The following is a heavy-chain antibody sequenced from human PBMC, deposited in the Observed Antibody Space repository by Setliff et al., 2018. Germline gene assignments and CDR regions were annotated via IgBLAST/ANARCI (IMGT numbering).Heavy chain of an antibody. D-gene: IGHD3-10*01. Sequence: SETLSLTCTVSGGSISYNYWSWIRQPAGKGLQWIGRINTGGSTKYNPSLKSRVTMSVDTSKNQFSLKLSAVTAADTAVYYCARDVGGEGYFDSWGQGTLVTVSS. CDR3: ARDVGGEGYFDS. CDR2: INTGGST. V-gene: IGHV4-4*07. CDR1: GGSISYNY. J-gene: IGHJ4*02.